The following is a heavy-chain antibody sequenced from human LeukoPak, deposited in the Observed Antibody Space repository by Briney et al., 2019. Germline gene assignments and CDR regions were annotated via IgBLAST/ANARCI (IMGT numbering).Heavy chain of an antibody. CDR1: GFTFSTYG. J-gene: IGHJ5*02. D-gene: IGHD6-13*01. CDR3: AKGQQQLVFCWFDP. CDR2: ISGSGAST. Sequence: PGGSLRLSCAASGFTFSTYGMSWVRQAPGQGLEWVSAISGSGASTYYADSVKGRFTISRDNSKNTLYLQMNSLRAEDTAIYYCAKGQQQLVFCWFDPWGQGTLVTVSS. V-gene: IGHV3-23*01.